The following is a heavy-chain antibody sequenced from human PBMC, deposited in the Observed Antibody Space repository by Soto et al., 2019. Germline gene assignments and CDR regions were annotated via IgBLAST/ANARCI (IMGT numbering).Heavy chain of an antibody. V-gene: IGHV4-30-4*01. Sequence: QVSLQESGPGLVKPSQTLSLTGFVSGDSITNGDYYWSWIRQPPGKALEWIAYIYYNGITHYNPSLKIRVTISLDPSKNHSSLKMTSVTDADTAVYSCARGIQGGFDPWGQGTLVTVSS. J-gene: IGHJ5*02. CDR1: GDSITNGDYY. CDR2: IYYNGIT. D-gene: IGHD3-16*01. CDR3: ARGIQGGFDP.